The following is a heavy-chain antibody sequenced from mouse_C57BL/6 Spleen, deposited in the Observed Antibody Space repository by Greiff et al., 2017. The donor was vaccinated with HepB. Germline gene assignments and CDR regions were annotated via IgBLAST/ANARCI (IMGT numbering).Heavy chain of an antibody. CDR2: IDPSDSYT. CDR1: GYTFTSYW. CDR3: ARYSFDV. J-gene: IGHJ1*03. Sequence: VQLQQPGAELVRPGTSVKLSCKASGYTFTSYWMHWVKQRPGQGLEWIGVIDPSDSYTNYNQKFKGKATLTVDTSSSTAYMQLSSLTSEDSAVYYCARYSFDVWGTGTTVTVSS. V-gene: IGHV1-59*01.